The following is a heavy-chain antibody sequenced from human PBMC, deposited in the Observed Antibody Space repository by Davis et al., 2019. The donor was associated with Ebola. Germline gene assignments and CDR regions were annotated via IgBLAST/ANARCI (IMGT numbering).Heavy chain of an antibody. J-gene: IGHJ4*02. Sequence: GESLKISCAASGFTFSDYYMSWIRQAPGKGLEWVSYISGGGRTIYYADSVKGRFTISRDNAKNSLYLQMNSLRAEDTAVYYCHPITMIDYWGQGTLVTVSS. CDR1: GFTFSDYY. CDR2: ISGGGRTI. CDR3: HPITMIDY. D-gene: IGHD3-22*01. V-gene: IGHV3-11*04.